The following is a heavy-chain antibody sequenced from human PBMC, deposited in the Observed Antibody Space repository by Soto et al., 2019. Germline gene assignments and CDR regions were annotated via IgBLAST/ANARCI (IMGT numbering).Heavy chain of an antibody. CDR2: IYYSGST. CDR3: ARDKTVAGTSYDYYYYGMDV. CDR1: GGSISSYY. J-gene: IGHJ6*02. V-gene: IGHV4-59*01. Sequence: SETLSLTCTVSGGSISSYYWSWIRQPPGKGLEWIGYIYYSGSTNYNPSLKSRVTISVDTSKNQFSLKLSSVTAADTAVYYCARDKTVAGTSYDYYYYGMDVPGQGTKVTVSS. D-gene: IGHD6-19*01.